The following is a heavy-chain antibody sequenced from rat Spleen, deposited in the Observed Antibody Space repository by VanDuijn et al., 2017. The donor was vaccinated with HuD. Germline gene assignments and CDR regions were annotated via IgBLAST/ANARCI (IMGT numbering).Heavy chain of an antibody. Sequence: EVQLQESGPGLVKPSQSLSLTCSVTGFSITTHYWDWIRKFPGNKLEWMGYINSAGSTNYNPSLKSRISITRDTSKNQFFLQVNSVTTEDTATYYCARSDGTHYYLPFADWGQGTLVTVSS. V-gene: IGHV3-3*01. CDR2: INSAGST. CDR3: ARSDGTHYYLPFAD. CDR1: GFSITTHY. J-gene: IGHJ3*01. D-gene: IGHD1-12*02.